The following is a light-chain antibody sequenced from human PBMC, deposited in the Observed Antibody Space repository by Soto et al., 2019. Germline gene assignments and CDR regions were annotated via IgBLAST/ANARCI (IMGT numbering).Light chain of an antibody. J-gene: IGKJ4*01. CDR1: QSLSSNY. CDR3: QQYGSSPRLA. CDR2: GAS. V-gene: IGKV3-20*01. Sequence: EIVLTQSPGTLSLSPGERATLSCRASQSLSSNYLAWYQQKPGQAPRLLIYGASSRATGIPDRFSGSGSGTDFTLTISRLEPEDFEVYYCQQYGSSPRLAFGGGTKVEIK.